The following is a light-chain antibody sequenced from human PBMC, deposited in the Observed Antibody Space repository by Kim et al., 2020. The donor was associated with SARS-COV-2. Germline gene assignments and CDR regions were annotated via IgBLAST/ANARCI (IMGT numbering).Light chain of an antibody. CDR1: SRDVGGFDF. J-gene: IGLJ2*01. CDR2: NII. CDR3: CSYAGGYTWR. V-gene: IGLV2-11*01. Sequence: QSALAQPRSVSVSPGQSVTISCTGNSRDVGGFDFVSWYQQHPGEAPKLIIYNIIERPSGVPDRFSGSKSGNTASLTISGLRAEDEAHYYCCSYAGGYTWRLGGGTQLTVL.